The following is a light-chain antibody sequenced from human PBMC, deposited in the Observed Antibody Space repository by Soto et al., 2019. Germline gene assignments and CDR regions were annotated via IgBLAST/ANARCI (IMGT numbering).Light chain of an antibody. V-gene: IGKV1-9*01. J-gene: IGKJ3*01. CDR1: QGINSY. Sequence: DIQLTQSPSFLSASVGDRVTITCRASQGINSYLAWYQQKPGKAPKLLIYAASTLQSGVPPRFSVIRSGSEFTLTISSLQPKDFARYYCQQLKSYPLSFGPGTKVDIK. CDR2: AAS. CDR3: QQLKSYPLS.